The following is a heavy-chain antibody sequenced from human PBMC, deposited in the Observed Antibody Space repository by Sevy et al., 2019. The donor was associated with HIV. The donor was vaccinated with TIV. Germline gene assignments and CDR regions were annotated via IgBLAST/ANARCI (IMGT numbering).Heavy chain of an antibody. J-gene: IGHJ5*02. Sequence: GGSLRLSCAASGFTFSHYAMHWIRQAPGKGLEWVAVISYDGSHKYYADSVKGRFTISRDDSKSSLYLQMNTLRAEDTAVYYCARDAGYSVNWYPRFDPWGQGTLVTVSS. V-gene: IGHV3-30*03. CDR2: ISYDGSHK. D-gene: IGHD6-13*01. CDR1: GFTFSHYA. CDR3: ARDAGYSVNWYPRFDP.